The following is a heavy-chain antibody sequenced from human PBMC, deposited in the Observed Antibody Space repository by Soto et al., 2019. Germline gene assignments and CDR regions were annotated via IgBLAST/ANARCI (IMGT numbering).Heavy chain of an antibody. D-gene: IGHD3-16*01. CDR1: GGTFSSYA. Sequence: QVQLVQSGAEVKKPGSSVKVSCKASGGTFSSYAISWVRQAPGQGLEWMGGIIPIFGTANYAQKFQGRVTSTAVDSTSTAYMELSSLRFGDTAVYHCASGRGGEPTGDYWGQGTLVTVSS. J-gene: IGHJ4*02. CDR3: ASGRGGEPTGDY. V-gene: IGHV1-69*01. CDR2: IIPIFGTA.